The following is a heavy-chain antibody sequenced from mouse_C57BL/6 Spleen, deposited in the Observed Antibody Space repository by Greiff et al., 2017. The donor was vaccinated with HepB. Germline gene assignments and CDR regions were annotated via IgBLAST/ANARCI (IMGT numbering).Heavy chain of an antibody. CDR3: AKYSNYNAMDY. J-gene: IGHJ4*01. D-gene: IGHD2-5*01. CDR1: GYTFTSYG. V-gene: IGHV1-58*01. Sequence: EVKLVESGAELVRPGSSVKMSCKTSGYTFTSYGINWVKQRPGQGLEWIGYIYIGNGYTEYNEKFKGKATLTSYTSSSTAYMQLSSLTSEDSAIYFCAKYSNYNAMDYWGQGTSVTVSS. CDR2: IYIGNGYT.